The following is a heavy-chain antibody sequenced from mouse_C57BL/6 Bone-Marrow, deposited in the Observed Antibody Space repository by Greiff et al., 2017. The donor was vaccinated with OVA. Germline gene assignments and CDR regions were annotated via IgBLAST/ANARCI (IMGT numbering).Heavy chain of an antibody. CDR2: IDPANGNT. CDR1: GFNIQNTY. Sequence: VQLQQSVAELVRPGASVKLSCTASGFNIQNTYMPWLKQRPEQGLEWIGRIDPANGNTKYAPKFQGKATITADTSSNTAYLQLSSLTSEDTAIYYCARGYYGSRFAYWGQGTLVTVSA. CDR3: ARGYYGSRFAY. V-gene: IGHV14-3*01. D-gene: IGHD1-1*01. J-gene: IGHJ3*01.